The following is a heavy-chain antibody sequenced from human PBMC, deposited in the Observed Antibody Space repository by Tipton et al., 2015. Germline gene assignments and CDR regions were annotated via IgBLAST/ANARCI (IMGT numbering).Heavy chain of an antibody. Sequence: GSLRLSCAASGITVSSNYMSWVRQAPGKGLEWVSVIYSGGSTYYADSVKGRFTISRDNSKNTLYLQMNSLRAEDTAVYYCARLVGVGSYYFDHWGQGTLVTVSS. D-gene: IGHD2-15*01. CDR2: IYSGGST. CDR3: ARLVGVGSYYFDH. CDR1: GITVSSNY. V-gene: IGHV3-53*01. J-gene: IGHJ4*02.